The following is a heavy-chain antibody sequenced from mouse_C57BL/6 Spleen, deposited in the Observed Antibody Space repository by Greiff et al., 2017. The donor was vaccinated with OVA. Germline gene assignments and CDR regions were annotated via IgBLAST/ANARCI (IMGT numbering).Heavy chain of an antibody. CDR1: GFNIKDDY. J-gene: IGHJ1*03. Sequence: EVQLQQSGAELVRPGASVKLSCTASGFNIKDDYMHWVKQRPEQGLEWIGWIDPENGDTEYASKFQGKATITADTSSNTAYLQLSSLTSEDTAVYYCTTCGYLDVWHTGPALSVFS. CDR3: TTCGYLDV. V-gene: IGHV14-4*01. CDR2: IDPENGDT.